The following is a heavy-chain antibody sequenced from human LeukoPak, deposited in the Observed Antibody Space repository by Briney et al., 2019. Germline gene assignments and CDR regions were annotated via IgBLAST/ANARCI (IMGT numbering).Heavy chain of an antibody. Sequence: GGSLRLSCAASGFTFSSYSMNWVRQAPGKGLEWVSSISSSSSYIYYADSVKGRFTISRDNAKNSLYLQMNSLRAEDTAVYYCAKDFAMVTGDAFDIWGQGTMVTVSS. CDR1: GFTFSSYS. J-gene: IGHJ3*02. CDR2: ISSSSSYI. CDR3: AKDFAMVTGDAFDI. V-gene: IGHV3-21*04. D-gene: IGHD5-18*01.